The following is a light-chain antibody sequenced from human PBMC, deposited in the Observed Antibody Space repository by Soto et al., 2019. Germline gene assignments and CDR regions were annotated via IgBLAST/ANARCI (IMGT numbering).Light chain of an antibody. V-gene: IGKV1-17*01. CDR1: QGIGSA. J-gene: IGKJ4*01. CDR3: LQHNSYPPT. CDR2: AAS. Sequence: DIQMTQSPSSLSASVGDRVTITCRASQGIGSALGWYQQKPRKAPKRLIYAASSLQSGVPSRFSGSGSGTECTLTISSLQPEDFATYYCLQHNSYPPTFGGGTKVEIK.